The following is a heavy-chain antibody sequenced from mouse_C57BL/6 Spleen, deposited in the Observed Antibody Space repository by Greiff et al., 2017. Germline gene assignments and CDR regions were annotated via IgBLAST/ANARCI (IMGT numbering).Heavy chain of an antibody. J-gene: IGHJ2*01. CDR2: ISSGSSTI. V-gene: IGHV5-17*01. Sequence: EVMLVESGGGLVKPGGSLKLSCAASGFTFSDYGMHWVRQAPEKGLEWVAYISSGSSTIYYADTVKGRFTISRDNAKNTLFLQMTSLRSEDTAMYYCARFYYGNFDYWGQGTTLTVSS. CDR3: ARFYYGNFDY. D-gene: IGHD2-1*01. CDR1: GFTFSDYG.